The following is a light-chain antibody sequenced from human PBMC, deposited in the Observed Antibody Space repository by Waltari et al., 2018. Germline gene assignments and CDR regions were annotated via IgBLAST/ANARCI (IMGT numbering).Light chain of an antibody. J-gene: IGKJ1*01. CDR2: WAS. Sequence: DIVMTQSPDSLAVSLGERATINCKSNQSVLYSSNNNNYLAWYQQKPRKPPKLFIYWASTRESGVPDRFSGSGSGTDFTLAISSLQAEDVAVYYCQQYYTTPWTFGQGTKVEI. CDR1: QSVLYSSNNNNY. CDR3: QQYYTTPWT. V-gene: IGKV4-1*01.